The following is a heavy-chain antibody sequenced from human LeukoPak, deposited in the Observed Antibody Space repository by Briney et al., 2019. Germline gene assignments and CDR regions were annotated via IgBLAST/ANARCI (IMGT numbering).Heavy chain of an antibody. CDR3: AKDLLLWFGESPRAFDI. V-gene: IGHV3-23*01. J-gene: IGHJ3*02. CDR2: ISGSGGST. D-gene: IGHD3-10*01. CDR1: GFTFSSYA. Sequence: GGYPRLSCAASGFTFSSYAMSWVRQAPGKGLEWVSAISGSGGSTYYADSVKGRFTISRDNSKNTLYLQMSSLRAEDTAVYYCAKDLLLWFGESPRAFDIWGQGTMVTVSS.